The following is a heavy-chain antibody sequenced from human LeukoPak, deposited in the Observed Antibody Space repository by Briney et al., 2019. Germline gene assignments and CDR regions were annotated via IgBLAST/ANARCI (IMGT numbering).Heavy chain of an antibody. CDR2: IKLDGSEK. V-gene: IGHV3-7*03. J-gene: IGHJ5*02. CDR3: ARAPVPHSYNWFDP. D-gene: IGHD2-15*01. Sequence: GSLRLSCVASGFTFGKYWMSWVRQAPGKGLEWVANIKLDGSEKNYVDSVKGRFTISRDNTKNSLYLQMNSLRVEDTAVYYCARAPVPHSYNWFDPWGQGTLVTVSS. CDR1: GFTFGKYW.